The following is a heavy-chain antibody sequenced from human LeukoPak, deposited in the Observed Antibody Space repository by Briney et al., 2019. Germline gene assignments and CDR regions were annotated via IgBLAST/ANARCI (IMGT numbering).Heavy chain of an antibody. D-gene: IGHD6-25*01. J-gene: IGHJ6*03. CDR3: ARFAAGGSYYYYMDV. Sequence: GGSLRLSCAASGFTFSSYTMNWVRQPPGKGLEWVSNIGTSSTTIYYADSVKGRFTISRDNAKNSLYLQMNSLRADDTAGYYCARFAAGGSYYYYMDVWGKGTTVTVSS. CDR2: IGTSSTTI. CDR1: GFTFSSYT. V-gene: IGHV3-48*01.